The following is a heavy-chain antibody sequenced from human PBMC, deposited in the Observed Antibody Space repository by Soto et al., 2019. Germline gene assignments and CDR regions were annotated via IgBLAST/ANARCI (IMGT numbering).Heavy chain of an antibody. CDR1: GGTFSSYA. V-gene: IGHV1-69*13. D-gene: IGHD3-3*01. CDR2: IIPIFGTA. J-gene: IGHJ6*02. Sequence: SVKVSCKASGGTFSSYAISWVRQAPGQGLEWMGGIIPIFGTANYAQKFQGRVTITADESTSTAYMELSSLRSEDTAVYYCARRGVEMATILVVELYGMDVWGRGTTVTVSS. CDR3: ARRGVEMATILVVELYGMDV.